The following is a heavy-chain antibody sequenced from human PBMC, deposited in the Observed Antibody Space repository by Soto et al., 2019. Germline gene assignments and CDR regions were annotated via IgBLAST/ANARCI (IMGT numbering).Heavy chain of an antibody. CDR3: TRSLCSGGSCPNYYYYGMDV. J-gene: IGHJ6*02. CDR1: GFTFSDAT. Sequence: GGSLRLSCATSGFTFSDATIHWVRRASGKGLEWVGRIRSKANSYATAYAASVKGRFTISRDDSKNTAYLQMNSLKTEDTAVYYCTRSLCSGGSCPNYYYYGMDVWGQGTTVTVSS. CDR2: IRSKANSYAT. D-gene: IGHD2-15*01. V-gene: IGHV3-73*01.